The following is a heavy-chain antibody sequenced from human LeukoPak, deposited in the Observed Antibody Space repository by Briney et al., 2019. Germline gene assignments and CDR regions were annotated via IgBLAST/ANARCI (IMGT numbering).Heavy chain of an antibody. CDR2: ITGSGDRT. CDR1: GFLFSSYA. CDR3: AKSHLLMTAGGIFAY. J-gene: IGHJ4*02. Sequence: GGSLRLPCAFSGFLFSSYAMSWLSQAPGKGLEWVSGITGSGDRTYYADSVKGRFTISRDSSKNTLYLQMHSLRAGDTAIYYCAKSHLLMTAGGIFAYWGQGTLVSVSS. V-gene: IGHV3-23*01. D-gene: IGHD3-3*02.